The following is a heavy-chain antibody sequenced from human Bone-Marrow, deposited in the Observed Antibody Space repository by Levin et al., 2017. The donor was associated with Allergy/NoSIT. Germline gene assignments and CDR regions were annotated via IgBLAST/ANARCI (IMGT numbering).Heavy chain of an antibody. CDR1: GYSFTDYY. V-gene: IGHV1-2*02. D-gene: IGHD1-26*01. Sequence: GESLKISCKASGYSFTDYYIHWVRQAPGQRLEWMGWINPNSGGTNYAQKFQVRVTMTRDTSLTTAYMDLSRLRSDDTAMYYCARDRDSASSDYGMDVWGQGTPVIVSS. J-gene: IGHJ6*02. CDR2: INPNSGGT. CDR3: ARDRDSASSDYGMDV.